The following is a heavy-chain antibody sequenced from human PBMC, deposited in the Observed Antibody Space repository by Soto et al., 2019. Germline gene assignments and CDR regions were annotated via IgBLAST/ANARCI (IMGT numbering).Heavy chain of an antibody. CDR3: AKEGSDYDILTGSGYYGMDV. J-gene: IGHJ6*02. D-gene: IGHD3-9*01. CDR2: ISYDGSNK. V-gene: IGHV3-30*18. Sequence: QVQLVESGGGVVQPGRSLRLSCAASGFTFSSYGMHWVRQAPGKGLEWVAVISYDGSNKYYADSVKGRFTISRDNSKNTLYLQMNSLRAVDTAVYYCAKEGSDYDILTGSGYYGMDVWGQGTTVTVSS. CDR1: GFTFSSYG.